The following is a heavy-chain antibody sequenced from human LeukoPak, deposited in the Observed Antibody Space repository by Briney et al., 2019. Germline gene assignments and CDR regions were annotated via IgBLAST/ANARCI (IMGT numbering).Heavy chain of an antibody. CDR2: ISYDGSNK. CDR3: ARDFDGCSSTSCYGFDY. CDR1: GFTFSSYA. D-gene: IGHD2-2*01. Sequence: GGSLRLSCAASGFTFSSYAMLWVRQAPGKGLEWVAVISYDGSNKYYADSVKGRFTISRDNSKNTLYLQMNSLRAEDTAVYYCARDFDGCSSTSCYGFDYWGQGTLVTVSS. J-gene: IGHJ4*02. V-gene: IGHV3-30-3*01.